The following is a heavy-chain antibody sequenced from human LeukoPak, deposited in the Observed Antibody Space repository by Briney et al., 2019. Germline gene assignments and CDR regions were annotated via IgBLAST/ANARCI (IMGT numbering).Heavy chain of an antibody. V-gene: IGHV3-48*04. CDR1: GFTFSSYS. CDR3: AKDTGYYYDSSNWFDP. Sequence: GGSLRLSCAASGFTFSSYSMNWVRQAPGKGLEWVSYISSSSSTIYYADSVKGRFTISRDNAKNSLYLQMDSLRAEGTALYYCAKDTGYYYDSSNWFDPWGQGTLVTVSS. CDR2: ISSSSSTI. J-gene: IGHJ5*02. D-gene: IGHD3-22*01.